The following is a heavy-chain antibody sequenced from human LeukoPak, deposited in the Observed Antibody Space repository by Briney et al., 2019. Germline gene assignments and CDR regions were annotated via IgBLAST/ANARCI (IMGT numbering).Heavy chain of an antibody. CDR1: GGSISSYY. V-gene: IGHV4-59*01. D-gene: IGHD6-13*01. J-gene: IGHJ5*02. CDR2: IYYSAST. CDR3: ARARYSGYSSSWSLFDP. Sequence: SETLSLTCTVSGGSISSYYWSWIRQPPGKGLEGIGYIYYSASTNYNPSLKSRVTISVDPSKNQFSLKLSSVTAADTAVYYCARARYSGYSSSWSLFDPWGQGTLVTVSS.